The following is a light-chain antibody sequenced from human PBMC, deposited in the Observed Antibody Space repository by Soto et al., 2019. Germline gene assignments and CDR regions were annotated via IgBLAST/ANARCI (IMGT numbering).Light chain of an antibody. CDR1: QNVRDSY. J-gene: IGKJ2*01. CDR2: EAS. CDR3: QQYGSSPFT. Sequence: EIVLTQSPGSLSLSPGDGAALSCRASQNVRDSYLAWYQQKPGQPPRLLIYEASRRAADIPARFSGSGSGTDFILTITRLEPEEVAVYFCQQYGSSPFTFGQGTKLEIK. V-gene: IGKV3-20*01.